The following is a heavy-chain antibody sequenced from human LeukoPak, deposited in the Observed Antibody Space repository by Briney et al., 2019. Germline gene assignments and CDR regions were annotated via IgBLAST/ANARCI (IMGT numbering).Heavy chain of an antibody. CDR3: ARDLYADEQDSIAVAEGWFDP. Sequence: NASGTLSLTCAVSGGSISSSNWWSWVRQPPGKGLEWIGEIYHSGSTNYNPSLKSRVTISVDKSKNQFSLKLSSVTAADTAVYYCARDLYADEQDSIAVAEGWFDPWGQGTLVTVSS. CDR1: GGSISSSNW. J-gene: IGHJ5*02. D-gene: IGHD6-19*01. V-gene: IGHV4-4*02. CDR2: IYHSGST.